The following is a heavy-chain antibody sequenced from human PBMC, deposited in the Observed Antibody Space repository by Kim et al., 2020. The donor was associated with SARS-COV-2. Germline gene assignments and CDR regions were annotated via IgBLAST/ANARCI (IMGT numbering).Heavy chain of an antibody. V-gene: IGHV3-21*01. CDR2: ISSSNSYI. Sequence: GGSLRLSCAASGFTFSSYSMNWVRQAPGKGLEWVSSISSSNSYIYYADSVKGRFTISSDNAKNSLYLQMNSLRAEDTAVYYCARDPSLFGGLGFDIWGQGTMVTVSS. J-gene: IGHJ3*02. CDR1: GFTFSSYS. D-gene: IGHD3-10*01. CDR3: ARDPSLFGGLGFDI.